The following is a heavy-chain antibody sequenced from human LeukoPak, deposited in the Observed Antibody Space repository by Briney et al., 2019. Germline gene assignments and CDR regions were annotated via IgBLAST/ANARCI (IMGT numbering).Heavy chain of an antibody. CDR2: ISYDGSNK. CDR3: ARGGNSYGPFDY. D-gene: IGHD5-18*01. Sequence: GGSLRLSCAASGFTFSSYAMHWVRQAPGKGLEWVAVISYDGSNKYYADSVKGRFTISRDNSKNTLYLQMNSLRAEDTAVYYCARGGNSYGPFDYWGQGTLVTVS. CDR1: GFTFSSYA. V-gene: IGHV3-30-3*01. J-gene: IGHJ4*02.